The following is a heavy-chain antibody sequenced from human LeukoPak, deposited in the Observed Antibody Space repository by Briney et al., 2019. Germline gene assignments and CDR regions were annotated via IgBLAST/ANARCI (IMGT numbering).Heavy chain of an antibody. CDR2: ITVGAL. D-gene: IGHD1-7*01. Sequence: SETLSLTCTASGGSISSYYWSWIRQPPGKGLEWIGYITVGALTTTPSLKSRVTISVDTSKNQFSLKLSSVTAADTAVYYCARDNWNYGSSMDVWGQGTTVTVSS. V-gene: IGHV4-59*01. CDR3: ARDNWNYGSSMDV. CDR1: GGSISSYY. J-gene: IGHJ6*02.